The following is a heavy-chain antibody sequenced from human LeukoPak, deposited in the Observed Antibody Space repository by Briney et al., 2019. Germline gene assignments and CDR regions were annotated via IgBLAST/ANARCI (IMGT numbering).Heavy chain of an antibody. V-gene: IGHV3-7*01. Sequence: GGSLRLSCAASGVTFSSYWMSWVRQAPGKGLEWVANIKHDEIEKYYVDSVKGRFTISRDNAKNSLFLQMNSLRVEDTAIYYCTRVPYGDYWSSDYWGQGTLVTVSS. CDR3: TRVPYGDYWSSDY. D-gene: IGHD4-17*01. J-gene: IGHJ4*02. CDR1: GVTFSSYW. CDR2: IKHDEIEK.